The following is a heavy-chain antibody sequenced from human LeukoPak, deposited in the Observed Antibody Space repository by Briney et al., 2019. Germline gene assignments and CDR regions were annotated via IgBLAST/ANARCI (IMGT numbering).Heavy chain of an antibody. CDR3: ARENYGSGDYYYYYMDV. Sequence: SVKVSCKASGGTFSSYAISWVRQAPGQGLEWMGGIIPIFGTANYAQKFQGRVTITADESTSTAYMELSSLRSEDTAVYYCARENYGSGDYYYYYMDVWGEGTTVTVSS. J-gene: IGHJ6*03. D-gene: IGHD3-10*01. CDR2: IIPIFGTA. CDR1: GGTFSSYA. V-gene: IGHV1-69*13.